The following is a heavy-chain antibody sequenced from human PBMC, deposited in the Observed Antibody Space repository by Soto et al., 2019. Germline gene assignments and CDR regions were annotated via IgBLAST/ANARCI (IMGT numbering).Heavy chain of an antibody. J-gene: IGHJ3*02. CDR3: AKESPTLTFYYYDSSGPLDI. CDR2: ISGSGGST. CDR1: GFTFSSYA. D-gene: IGHD3-22*01. V-gene: IGHV3-23*01. Sequence: LRLSCAASGFTFSSYAMSWVRQAPGKGLEWVSAISGSGGSTYYADSVKGRFTISRDNSKNTLYLQMNSLRAEDTAVYYCAKESPTLTFYYYDSSGPLDIWGQGTMVTVSS.